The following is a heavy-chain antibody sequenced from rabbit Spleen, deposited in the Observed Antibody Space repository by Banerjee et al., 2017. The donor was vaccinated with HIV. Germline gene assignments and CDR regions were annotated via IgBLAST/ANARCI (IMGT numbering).Heavy chain of an antibody. CDR2: IYAIIDTR. V-gene: IGHV1S7*01. CDR3: VRDQAGDADYGPYYLNL. J-gene: IGHJ4*01. D-gene: IGHD2-1*01. CDR1: GFTISSYW. Sequence: QLEESGGRLVQPGGSLTLSCKGSGFTISSYWMNWVRQAPGKGLEWIGIIYAIIDTRYYASWVNGRFTISSDNAQNTLYLQLSSLTAADTATYFCVRDQAGDADYGPYYLNLWGQGTLVTVS.